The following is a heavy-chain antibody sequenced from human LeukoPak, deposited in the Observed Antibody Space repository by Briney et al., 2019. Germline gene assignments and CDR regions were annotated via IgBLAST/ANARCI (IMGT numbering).Heavy chain of an antibody. CDR3: ASFIAAAGTRWSGFDY. V-gene: IGHV4-4*07. CDR2: IYTSGST. D-gene: IGHD6-13*01. CDR1: GGSISSYY. Sequence: SETLSLTCTVSGGSISSYYWSWIRQPAGKGLEWIGRIYTSGSTNYNPSLKSRVAMSVDTSKNQFSLKLSSVTAADTAVYYCASFIAAAGTRWSGFDYWGQGTLVTVSS. J-gene: IGHJ4*02.